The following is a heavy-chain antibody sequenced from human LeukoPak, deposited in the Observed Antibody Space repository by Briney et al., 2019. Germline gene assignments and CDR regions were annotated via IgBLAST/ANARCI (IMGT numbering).Heavy chain of an antibody. CDR3: ARVNRYDYYYGSDY. V-gene: IGHV4-34*01. CDR2: IYYSGST. D-gene: IGHD3-10*01. Sequence: PSETLSLTCAVYGDSFSGYYWSWIRQPPGKGLEWIGSIYYSGSTYYNPSLKSRVTISVDTSKNQFSLKLSSVTAADTAVYYCARVNRYDYYYGSDYWGQGTLVTVSS. CDR1: GDSFSGYY. J-gene: IGHJ4*02.